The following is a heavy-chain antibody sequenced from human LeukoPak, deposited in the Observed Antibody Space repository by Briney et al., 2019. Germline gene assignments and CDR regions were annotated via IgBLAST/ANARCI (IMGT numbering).Heavy chain of an antibody. CDR3: ARGSNYDFWSGSLGGNWFDP. Sequence: PGGSLRLSCVASGFPFSSYWMTWVRQAPGKGLEWVANIKQDGSKKSYVDSVKGRFTISRDNSKNTLYLQMNSLRAEDTAVYYCARGSNYDFWSGSLGGNWFDPWGQGTLVTVSS. J-gene: IGHJ5*02. CDR2: IKQDGSKK. CDR1: GFPFSSYW. D-gene: IGHD3-3*01. V-gene: IGHV3-7*01.